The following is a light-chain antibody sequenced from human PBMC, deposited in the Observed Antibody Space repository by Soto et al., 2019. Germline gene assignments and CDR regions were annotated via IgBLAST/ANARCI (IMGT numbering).Light chain of an antibody. Sequence: EIVMTQSPATLSVSPGERATLSCTASQSVSSNLAWYQQKPGQAPTLLISGVSTRATGIPARFSGSGSGTEFTLTISSLQSVDFAVYYCQQYNTWPKTFGQGTKVEIK. CDR1: QSVSSN. J-gene: IGKJ1*01. CDR3: QQYNTWPKT. CDR2: GVS. V-gene: IGKV3-15*01.